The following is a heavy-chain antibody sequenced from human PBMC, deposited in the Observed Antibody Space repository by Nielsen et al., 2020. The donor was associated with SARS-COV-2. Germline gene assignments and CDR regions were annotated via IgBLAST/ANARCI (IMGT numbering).Heavy chain of an antibody. V-gene: IGHV4-34*01. CDR1: GESFSGHF. CDR3: ARERVGGITIFGVVTRYGMDV. CDR2: INHSGIT. J-gene: IGHJ6*02. Sequence: SETLSLTCAVYGESFSGHFWGWFRQPPGKGLEWMGEINHSGITKYNPSLKSRVTISVDTSKNQFSLKLSSVTAADTALYYCARERVGGITIFGVVTRYGMDVWGQGTTVTVSS. D-gene: IGHD3-3*01.